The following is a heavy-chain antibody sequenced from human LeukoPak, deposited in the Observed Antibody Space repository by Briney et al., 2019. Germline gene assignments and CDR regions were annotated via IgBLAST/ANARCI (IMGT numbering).Heavy chain of an antibody. CDR3: ARLTRSYFDY. CDR1: GGSTNTRIYY. V-gene: IGHV4-39*01. J-gene: IGHJ4*02. CDR2: IYYSGST. Sequence: PSETLSLTCTVSGGSTNTRIYYWGWIRQPPGKGLEWIGTIYYSGSTYYNPSLKSRVTISVDTSKNQFSLKLSSVTAADTAIYYCARLTRSYFDYWGQGTLVTVSS.